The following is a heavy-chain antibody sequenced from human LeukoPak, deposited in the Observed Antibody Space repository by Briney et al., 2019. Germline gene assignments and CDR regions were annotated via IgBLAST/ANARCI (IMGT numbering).Heavy chain of an antibody. CDR3: ARASVVVAAVDP. J-gene: IGHJ5*02. V-gene: IGHV1-2*02. D-gene: IGHD2-15*01. Sequence: ASVKVSCKASGYTFTGYYMHWVRQAPGQGLEWMGWINPNSGGTNYAQKFQGRVTMTRDTSISTAYMELSRLRSDDTAVYYCARASVVVAAVDPWGQGTLVTVSS. CDR1: GYTFTGYY. CDR2: INPNSGGT.